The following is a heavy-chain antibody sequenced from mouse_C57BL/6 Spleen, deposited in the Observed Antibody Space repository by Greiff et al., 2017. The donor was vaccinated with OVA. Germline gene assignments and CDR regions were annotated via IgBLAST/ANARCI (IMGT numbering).Heavy chain of an antibody. CDR1: GFNIKDYY. V-gene: IGHV14-1*01. D-gene: IGHD1-1*01. J-gene: IGHJ1*03. CDR2: IDPEDGDN. CDR3: TTEEYYYGSSWYFDV. Sequence: VQLQQSGAELVRPGASVKLSCTASGFNIKDYYMHWVKQRPEQGLEWIGRIDPEDGDNEYAPKFQGQATMTADTSSNTAYLQLSSLTSEDTAVYYCTTEEYYYGSSWYFDVWGTGTTVTVSS.